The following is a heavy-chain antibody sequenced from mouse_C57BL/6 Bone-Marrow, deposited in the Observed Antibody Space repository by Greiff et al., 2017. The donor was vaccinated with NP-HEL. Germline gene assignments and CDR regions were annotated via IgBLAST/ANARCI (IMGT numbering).Heavy chain of an antibody. CDR2: IWRGGST. D-gene: IGHD3-3*01. V-gene: IGHV2-5*01. CDR1: GFSLTSYG. J-gene: IGHJ1*03. CDR3: AKKGWWYFDV. Sequence: VKLMESGPGLVQPSQSLSITCTVSGFSLTSYGVHWVRQSPGKGLAWLGVIWRGGSTDYNAAFMSRLSITKDNSKSQVFFKMNSLQADDTAIYYCAKKGWWYFDVWGTGTTVTVSS.